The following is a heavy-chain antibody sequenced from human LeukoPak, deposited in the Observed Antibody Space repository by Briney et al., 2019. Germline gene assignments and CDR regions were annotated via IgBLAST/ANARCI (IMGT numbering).Heavy chain of an antibody. CDR1: GFTFISYG. Sequence: GGSLRLSCAASGFTFISYGMQWVRQAPGKGLVWVSRINTDGSDISYADSVKGRFTISRDNAKNTLYLQMNSLRGEDTAVYYCARGLPREVTLDYWGQGTLVTVSS. CDR2: INTDGSDI. D-gene: IGHD2-21*02. CDR3: ARGLPREVTLDY. J-gene: IGHJ4*01. V-gene: IGHV3-74*01.